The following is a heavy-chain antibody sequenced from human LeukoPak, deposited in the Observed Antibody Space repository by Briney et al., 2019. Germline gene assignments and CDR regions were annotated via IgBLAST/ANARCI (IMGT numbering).Heavy chain of an antibody. CDR3: ARDRVGATAGRYYYGMDV. Sequence: GGSPRLSCAASGFTFSSYSMNWVRQAPGKGLEWVSYISSSSSSKYYADSVKGRFTISRDNAENSLYLQMNSLRDEDTAVYYCARDRVGATAGRYYYGMDVWGQGTTVTVSS. CDR2: ISSSSSSK. CDR1: GFTFSSYS. D-gene: IGHD1-26*01. J-gene: IGHJ6*02. V-gene: IGHV3-48*02.